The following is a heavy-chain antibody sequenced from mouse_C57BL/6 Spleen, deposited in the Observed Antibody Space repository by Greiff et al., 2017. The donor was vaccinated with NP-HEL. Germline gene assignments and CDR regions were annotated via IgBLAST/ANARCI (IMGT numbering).Heavy chain of an antibody. CDR1: GFTFSSYA. D-gene: IGHD2-5*01. Sequence: EVQRVESGGGLVKPGGSLKLSCAASGFTFSSYAMSWVRQTPEKRLEWVATISDGGSYTYYPDNVKGRFTISRDNAKNNLYLQMSHLKSEDTAMYYCARGGVTTAWFAYWGQGTLVTVSA. CDR3: ARGGVTTAWFAY. V-gene: IGHV5-4*01. J-gene: IGHJ3*01. CDR2: ISDGGSYT.